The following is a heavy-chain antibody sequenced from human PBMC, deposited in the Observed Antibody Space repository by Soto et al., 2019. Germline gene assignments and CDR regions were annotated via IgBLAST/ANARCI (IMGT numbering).Heavy chain of an antibody. CDR1: GFTFSILA. Sequence: QVQLVESGGAVVRPGRSLRLSCAASGFTFSILARNWVRQAPAKGLECVAIVSFDGSNKYYADSVKGRFTISRDNSKNTLYLQMSGLTPEDTAFYYCARDQTGITTAGGGRIDRWGQGTLVTVSS. V-gene: IGHV3-30-3*01. D-gene: IGHD6-13*01. CDR3: ARDQTGITTAGGGRIDR. J-gene: IGHJ5*02. CDR2: VSFDGSNK.